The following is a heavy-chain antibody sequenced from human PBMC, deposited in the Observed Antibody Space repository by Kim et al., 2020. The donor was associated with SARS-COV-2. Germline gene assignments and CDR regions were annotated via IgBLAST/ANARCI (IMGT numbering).Heavy chain of an antibody. V-gene: IGHV4-34*01. CDR3: ARSSSGWYWGWFDP. Sequence: SETLSLTCAVYGGSFSGYYWSWIRQPPGKGLEWIGEINHSGSTNYNPSLKSRVTISVDTSKNQFSLKLSSVTAADTAVYYCARSSSGWYWGWFDPWGQGTLVTVSS. CDR2: INHSGST. CDR1: GGSFSGYY. D-gene: IGHD6-19*01. J-gene: IGHJ5*02.